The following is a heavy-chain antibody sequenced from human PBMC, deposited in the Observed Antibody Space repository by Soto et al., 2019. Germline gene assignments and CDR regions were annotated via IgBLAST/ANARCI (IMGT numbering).Heavy chain of an antibody. CDR3: GRPAYGSGSYDDDF. CDR1: GYRFTNYW. V-gene: IGHV5-51*01. J-gene: IGHJ4*02. Sequence: PGESLKISCKGSGYRFTNYWIGWVRQMPGKGLEWMGIIYPGDSDTRYSPSFQGQVTISADKSISTAYLQWSSLKASDTAMYYCGRPAYGSGSYDDDFWGQGTLVTVSS. D-gene: IGHD3-10*01. CDR2: IYPGDSDT.